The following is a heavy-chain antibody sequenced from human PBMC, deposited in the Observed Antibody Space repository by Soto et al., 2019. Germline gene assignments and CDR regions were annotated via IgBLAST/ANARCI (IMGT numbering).Heavy chain of an antibody. J-gene: IGHJ6*02. D-gene: IGHD2-2*01. CDR3: ARHKGYCSSTSCYGMDV. V-gene: IGHV5-51*01. CDR2: IYPRDSDT. CDR1: GYDFSTYW. Sequence: GESLKISCEGSGYDFSTYWIGWVRQMPGKGLEWMGIIYPRDSDTRYSPSFQGQVTISADKFISTAYLQWNSLKATDTAMYFCARHKGYCSSTSCYGMDVWGQGATVTVSS.